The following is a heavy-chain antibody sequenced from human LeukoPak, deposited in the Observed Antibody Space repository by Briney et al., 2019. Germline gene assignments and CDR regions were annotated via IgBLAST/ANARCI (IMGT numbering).Heavy chain of an antibody. J-gene: IGHJ3*02. CDR3: ARVQYYYDSRGPDFWAFYI. D-gene: IGHD3-22*01. CDR1: GFTFFSYL. CDR2: IKQDGSEK. V-gene: IGHV3-7*04. Sequence: GGSLSPSCAASGFTFFSYLISWVRQAPGKGLEWVANIKQDGSEKYYVDSVKGRFTISRDNAKNSLYLQTNSLRTEDTAVYYCARVQYYYDSRGPDFWAFYIWGHRKTVTVSS.